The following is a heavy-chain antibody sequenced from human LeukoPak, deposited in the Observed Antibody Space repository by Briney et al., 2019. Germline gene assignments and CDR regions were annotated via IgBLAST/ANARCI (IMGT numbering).Heavy chain of an antibody. CDR1: GFTFDDYA. Sequence: GGSLRLSCAASGFTFDDYAMHWVRQAPGKGLEWVSGISWNSGSIGYADSVKGRFTISRDNAKNSLYLQMNSLRAEDTALYYCAKDNTAAAGSDYYYYYGMDVWGKGTTVTVSS. V-gene: IGHV3-9*01. D-gene: IGHD6-13*01. J-gene: IGHJ6*04. CDR3: AKDNTAAAGSDYYYYYGMDV. CDR2: ISWNSGSI.